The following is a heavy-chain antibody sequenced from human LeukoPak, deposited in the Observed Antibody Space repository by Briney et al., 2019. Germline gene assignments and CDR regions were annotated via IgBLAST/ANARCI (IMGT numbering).Heavy chain of an antibody. CDR3: ANGLKPYYFDY. V-gene: IGHV5-51*01. D-gene: IGHD3-16*01. Sequence: GESLKISCKGSGYRFTTYWIGWVRQMPGKGLEWMGIIYPGDSDTRYSPSFQGQVTVSADKSISTAYLQWSSLKASDTAMYYCANGLKPYYFDYWGQGTLVTVSS. CDR1: GYRFTTYW. J-gene: IGHJ4*02. CDR2: IYPGDSDT.